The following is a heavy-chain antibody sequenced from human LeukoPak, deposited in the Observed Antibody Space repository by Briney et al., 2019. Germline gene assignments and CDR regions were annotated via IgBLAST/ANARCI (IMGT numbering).Heavy chain of an antibody. CDR1: GGSFSGYY. J-gene: IGHJ6*04. Sequence: SETLSLTCAVYGGSFSGYYWSWIRQPPGKGLEWIGEINHSGSTNYNPSLTSRVTISVDTSKNQFSLKLSSVTAADTAVYYCASSLPRKVVPAAMRYYYYGMDVWGKGTTVTVSS. D-gene: IGHD2-2*01. CDR2: INHSGST. V-gene: IGHV4-34*01. CDR3: ASSLPRKVVPAAMRYYYYGMDV.